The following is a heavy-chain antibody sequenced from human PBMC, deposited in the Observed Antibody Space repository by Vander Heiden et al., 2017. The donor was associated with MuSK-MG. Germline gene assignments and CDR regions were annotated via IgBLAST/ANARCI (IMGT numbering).Heavy chain of an antibody. CDR3: ARGDWLDAFDI. CDR1: GGSFSGYY. Sequence: QVQLQQWGAGLLKPSETLSLTCAVYGGSFSGYYWSWIRQPPGKGLEWIGEINHSGSTNYNPSLKSRVTISVDTSKNQFSLKLSSVTAADTAVYYCARGDWLDAFDIWGQGTMVTVSS. V-gene: IGHV4-34*01. J-gene: IGHJ3*02. CDR2: INHSGST. D-gene: IGHD6-19*01.